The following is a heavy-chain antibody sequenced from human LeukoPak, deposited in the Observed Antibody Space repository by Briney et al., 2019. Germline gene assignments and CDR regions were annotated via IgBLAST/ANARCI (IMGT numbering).Heavy chain of an antibody. CDR2: ISYDGSNK. Sequence: PGGSLRLSCAASGFTFSSYAMDWVRQAPGKGLEWVAVISYDGSNKYYADSVKGRFTISRDNSKNTLFLQMNSLRAEDTAVYYCARDPPFRSYYDLPDAFDIWGQGTMVTVSS. CDR1: GFTFSSYA. D-gene: IGHD1-26*01. V-gene: IGHV3-30*04. CDR3: ARDPPFRSYYDLPDAFDI. J-gene: IGHJ3*02.